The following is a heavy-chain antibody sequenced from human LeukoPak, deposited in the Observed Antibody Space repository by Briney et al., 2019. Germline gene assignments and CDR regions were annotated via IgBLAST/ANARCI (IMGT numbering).Heavy chain of an antibody. J-gene: IGHJ4*02. Sequence: SETLSLTCTVSGGSISSYYWSWIRQPPGKGLEWIGTMYNSGSTDYNPSLESRVTISVDTSKNQFSLKLSSVTAADTAVYYCAKHYMGSSYNRGCDCWGQGTQVTVSS. CDR2: MYNSGST. D-gene: IGHD3-10*01. CDR3: AKHYMGSSYNRGCDC. CDR1: GGSISSYY. V-gene: IGHV4-59*04.